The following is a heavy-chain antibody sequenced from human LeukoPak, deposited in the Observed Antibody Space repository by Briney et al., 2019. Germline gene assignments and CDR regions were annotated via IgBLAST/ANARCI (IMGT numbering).Heavy chain of an antibody. J-gene: IGHJ4*02. Sequence: GASVKVSCKASGYTFTSHDINWMRQATGQGLEWMGWMSPNSGDTGYAQKFQGRVTMTSDSSISTAYMELSSLRSEDTAVYYCARSEGGYSYGHPCWGQGTLVTVSS. V-gene: IGHV1-8*01. CDR1: GYTFTSHD. CDR3: ARSEGGYSYGHPC. CDR2: MSPNSGDT. D-gene: IGHD5-18*01.